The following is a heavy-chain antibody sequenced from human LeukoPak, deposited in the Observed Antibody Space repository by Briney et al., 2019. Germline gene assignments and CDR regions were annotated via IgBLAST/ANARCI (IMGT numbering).Heavy chain of an antibody. Sequence: PGGSLRLSCAASGFTFSSYSMNWVRQAPGKGLEWVSSISSSSSYIYYADSVKGRFTISGDNAKNSLYLQMNSLRAEDTAVYYCARDLPYIATNDYWGRGTLVTVSS. D-gene: IGHD6-13*01. J-gene: IGHJ4*02. CDR3: ARDLPYIATNDY. CDR2: ISSSSSYI. CDR1: GFTFSSYS. V-gene: IGHV3-21*01.